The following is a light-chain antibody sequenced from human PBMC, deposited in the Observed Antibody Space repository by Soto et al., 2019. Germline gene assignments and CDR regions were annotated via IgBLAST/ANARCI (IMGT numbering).Light chain of an antibody. V-gene: IGLV2-8*01. Sequence: QSALTQPPSASGSPGQSVTISCTGTSRDVGGYHYVSWYQQHPGKAPKLMLYEVSTRPSGVPARFSGSKSGNTASLTVSGLQSEDEADYYCSSYAGSNNLVFGGGTKVTVL. J-gene: IGLJ2*01. CDR1: SRDVGGYHY. CDR2: EVS. CDR3: SSYAGSNNLV.